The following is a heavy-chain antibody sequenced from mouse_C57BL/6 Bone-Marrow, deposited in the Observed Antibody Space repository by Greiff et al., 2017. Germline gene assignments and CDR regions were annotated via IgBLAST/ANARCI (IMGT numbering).Heavy chain of an antibody. CDR1: GYTFTSYW. Sequence: QVQLQQPGAELVMPGASVKLSCKASGYTFTSYWMHWVKQRPGQGLEWIGEIDPSDSYTNYNQKFKGKSTLTVDKSSSTAYMQLSSLTSEDSAVYYCARVGTEFAYWGQGTLVTVSA. D-gene: IGHD3-3*01. CDR2: IDPSDSYT. CDR3: ARVGTEFAY. J-gene: IGHJ3*01. V-gene: IGHV1-69*01.